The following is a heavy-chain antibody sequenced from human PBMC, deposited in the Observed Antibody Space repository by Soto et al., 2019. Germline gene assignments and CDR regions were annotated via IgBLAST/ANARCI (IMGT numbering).Heavy chain of an antibody. D-gene: IGHD4-17*01. CDR1: GGSISSSNW. CDR3: ARVWTTVTNWFDP. CDR2: IYHSGNT. J-gene: IGHJ5*02. Sequence: SETLSLACAVSGGSISSSNWWSWVRQPPGKGLEWIGEIYHSGNTYYNPSLKSRVTISVDKSKNQFPLKLSPVTAADTAVYYCARVWTTVTNWFDPWGQGTLVTVSS. V-gene: IGHV4-4*02.